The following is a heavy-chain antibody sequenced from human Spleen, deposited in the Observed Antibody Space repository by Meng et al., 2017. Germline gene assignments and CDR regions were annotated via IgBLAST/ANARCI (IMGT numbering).Heavy chain of an antibody. J-gene: IGHJ6*02. D-gene: IGHD6-19*01. CDR3: ARDPSGYSSGWYTYYYYYGMDV. Sequence: GESLKISCAASGFTFSSYSMNWVRQAPGKGLEWVSSISSSSSYIYYADSVKGRFTISRDNAKNSLYLQMNSLRAEDTAVYYCARDPSGYSSGWYTYYYYYGMDVWGQGTTVTVS. CDR1: GFTFSSYS. V-gene: IGHV3-21*01. CDR2: ISSSSSYI.